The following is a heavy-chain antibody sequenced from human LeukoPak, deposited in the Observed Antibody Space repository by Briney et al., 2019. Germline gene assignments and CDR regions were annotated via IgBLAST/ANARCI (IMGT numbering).Heavy chain of an antibody. J-gene: IGHJ4*02. Sequence: KPSATLSLTCAVYGGSFSGYYWSWIRQPPGKGLEWIGEINHSGSTNYNPSLKSRVTISVDTSKNQFSLKLSSVTAADTAVYYCARVETPYYFDYWGQGTLVTVSS. CDR2: INHSGST. CDR1: GGSFSGYY. V-gene: IGHV4-34*01. CDR3: ARVETPYYFDY.